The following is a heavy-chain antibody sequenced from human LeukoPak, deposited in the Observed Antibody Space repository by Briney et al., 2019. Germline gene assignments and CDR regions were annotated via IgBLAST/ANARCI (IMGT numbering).Heavy chain of an antibody. J-gene: IGHJ3*01. CDR2: IRNGGDT. Sequence: SETRSLTCTISGDSMSGYCWNWIRQSAGKGPQWIGYIRNGGDTNNNPPLNSRVSISLDRSRKEFFLNLNSMTAADTAVYYCAAWDESLRAFAVWGQGTRVTVSS. D-gene: IGHD1-26*01. V-gene: IGHV4-59*03. CDR1: GDSMSGYC. CDR3: AAWDESLRAFAV.